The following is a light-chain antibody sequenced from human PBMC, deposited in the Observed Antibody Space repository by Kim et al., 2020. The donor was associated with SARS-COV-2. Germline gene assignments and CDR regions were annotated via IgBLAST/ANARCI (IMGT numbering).Light chain of an antibody. CDR3: NSRDSSGNHLV. V-gene: IGLV3-19*01. CDR1: SLRSYY. J-gene: IGLJ3*02. Sequence: SSELTQDPAVSVALGQTVRITCQGDSLRSYYASWYQQKPGQAPVLVIYGKNNRHSGIPDRFSGSSSGNTASLTITGVQAEDEADYYCNSRDSSGNHLVFGGGTQLTVL. CDR2: GKN.